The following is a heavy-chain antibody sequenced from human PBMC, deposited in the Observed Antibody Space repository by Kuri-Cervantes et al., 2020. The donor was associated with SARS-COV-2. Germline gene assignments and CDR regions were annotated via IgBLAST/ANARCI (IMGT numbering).Heavy chain of an antibody. CDR3: ARQTYYYDSSGYYDGYYYYMDV. V-gene: IGHV4-39*07. D-gene: IGHD3-22*01. J-gene: IGHJ6*03. CDR1: GGSISSSSYY. CDR2: IYYSGST. Sequence: SETLSLTCTVSGGSISSSSYYWGWIRQPPGKGLEWIGSIYYSGSTYYNPSLKSRVTISVDTSKNQFSLKLSSVTAADTAVYYCARQTYYYDSSGYYDGYYYYMDVWGKGTTVTVSS.